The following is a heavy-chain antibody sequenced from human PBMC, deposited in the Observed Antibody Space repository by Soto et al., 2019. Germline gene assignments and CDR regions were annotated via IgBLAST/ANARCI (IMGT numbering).Heavy chain of an antibody. CDR1: GGSISSYY. CDR3: ARGLGGKRYFDY. Sequence: SETLSLTCTVSGGSISSYYWSWIRQPPGKGLEWIGYIYYSGSTNYNPSPKSRVTISVDTSKNQFSLKLSSVTAADTAVYYCARGLGGKRYFDYWGQGTLVTVSS. D-gene: IGHD2-15*01. V-gene: IGHV4-59*01. J-gene: IGHJ4*02. CDR2: IYYSGST.